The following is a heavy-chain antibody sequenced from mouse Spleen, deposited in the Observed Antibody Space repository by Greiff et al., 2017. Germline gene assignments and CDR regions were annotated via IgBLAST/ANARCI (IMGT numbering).Heavy chain of an antibody. D-gene: IGHD2-12*01. Sequence: VQLQQSGPELVKPGASVKISCKASGYTFTDYYMNWVKQSPGKSLEWIGDINPNNGGTSYNQKFKGKATLTVDKSSSTAYMELRSLTSEDSAVYYCARESYDSYYSYDDNWYFDVWGAGTTVTVSS. CDR2: INPNNGGT. V-gene: IGHV1-26*01. CDR3: ARESYDSYYSYDDNWYFDV. CDR1: GYTFTDYY. J-gene: IGHJ1*01.